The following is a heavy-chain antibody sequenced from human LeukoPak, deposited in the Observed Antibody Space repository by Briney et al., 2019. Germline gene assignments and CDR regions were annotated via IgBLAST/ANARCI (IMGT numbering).Heavy chain of an antibody. D-gene: IGHD3-10*01. CDR2: IYTSGSS. CDR1: GGSISSYY. CDR3: ARHRFTMVQGVRRYNWFDP. Sequence: SETLSLTCTVSGGSISSYYWSSIRQSAGRELAGMGRIYTSGSSNYNPSLNSRVTMSVDTSKNQFSLKLSSVTGADTAVYYCARHRFTMVQGVRRYNWFDPWGQGTLVTVSS. J-gene: IGHJ5*02. V-gene: IGHV4-4*07.